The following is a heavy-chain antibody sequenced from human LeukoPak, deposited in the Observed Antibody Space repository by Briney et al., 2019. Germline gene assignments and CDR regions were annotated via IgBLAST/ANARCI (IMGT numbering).Heavy chain of an antibody. CDR3: ARDRIAVAGSASDYMDV. CDR2: IYTSGST. J-gene: IGHJ6*03. Sequence: KPSQTLSLTCTVSGGSISSGSYYWSWIRQPAGKGLEWIGRIYTSGSTNYNPSLKSRVTISVDTSKNQFSLKLSSVTAADTAVYYCARDRIAVAGSASDYMDVWGKGTTVTVSS. V-gene: IGHV4-61*02. D-gene: IGHD6-19*01. CDR1: GGSISSGSYY.